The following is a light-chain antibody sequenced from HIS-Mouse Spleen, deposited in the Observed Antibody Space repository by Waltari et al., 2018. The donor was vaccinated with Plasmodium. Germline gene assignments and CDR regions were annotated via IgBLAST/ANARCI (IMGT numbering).Light chain of an antibody. CDR3: QQYNNWSFT. V-gene: IGKV3-15*01. CDR1: QSVSSN. J-gene: IGKJ3*01. CDR2: GAS. Sequence: ELVMTQSPATLSVSPGERATLSCRASQSVSSNLDWYQQKPGQAPRLLIYGASTRATGIPARFSGSGSGTEFTLTISSLQSEDFAVYYCQQYNNWSFTFGPGTKVDIK.